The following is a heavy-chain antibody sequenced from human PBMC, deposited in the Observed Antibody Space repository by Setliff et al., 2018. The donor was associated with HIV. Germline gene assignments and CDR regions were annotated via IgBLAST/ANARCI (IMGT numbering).Heavy chain of an antibody. Sequence: GESLKISCQGSGYSFTNYWIGWVRQMPAKRPEWMGIIYPGGSETVYSPSFQGHITISVDISISTVYLQWTSLQASDSAMYYCARRPYYDVRIDPWGQGTLVTAPQ. V-gene: IGHV5-51*01. CDR3: ARRPYYDVRIDP. J-gene: IGHJ5*02. CDR1: GYSFTNYW. D-gene: IGHD1-26*01. CDR2: IYPGGSET.